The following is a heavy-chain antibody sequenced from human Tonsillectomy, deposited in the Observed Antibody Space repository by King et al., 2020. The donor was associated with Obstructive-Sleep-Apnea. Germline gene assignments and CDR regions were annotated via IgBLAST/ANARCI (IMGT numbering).Heavy chain of an antibody. J-gene: IGHJ3*01. V-gene: IGHV4-59*01. CDR2: IYYSGST. CDR1: GDSISSYY. CDR3: ARGYSSRDSFDF. Sequence: VQLQESGPGLVKPSETLSLTCTVSGDSISSYYWSWIRQPPEKGLEWIGYIYYSGSTNCNPSLKSRVTIPVNTSKNQFSLNLSSVTAADTAVYYCARGYSSRDSFDFWGQGTMVTVSS. D-gene: IGHD6-13*01.